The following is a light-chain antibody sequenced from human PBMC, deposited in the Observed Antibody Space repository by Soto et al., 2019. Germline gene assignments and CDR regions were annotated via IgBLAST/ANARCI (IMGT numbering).Light chain of an antibody. J-gene: IGKJ1*01. CDR3: QQYHIYSGT. CDR2: KAS. CDR1: QTIDGW. Sequence: DIQMTQPPSTLSAPVGHRVTITSRASQTIDGWWAWYQQRPGKPPNHLIYKASTLACEVPSRFSGSGSGTEYTLTINSLQPDDFAAYYCQQYHIYSGTFGQVTMVYIK. V-gene: IGKV1-5*03.